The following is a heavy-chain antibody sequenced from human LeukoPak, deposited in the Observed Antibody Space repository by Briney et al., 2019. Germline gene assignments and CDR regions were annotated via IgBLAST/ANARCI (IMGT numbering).Heavy chain of an antibody. Sequence: SETLSLTCTVSGGSISSHYWSWIRQPAGKGLEWIGRIYTSGSTNYNPSLKSRVTMSVDTSKNQFSLKLSSVTAADTAVYYCARSPSSSWLRRWGAFDIWGQGTMVTVSS. CDR2: IYTSGST. CDR3: ARSPSSSWLRRWGAFDI. J-gene: IGHJ3*02. V-gene: IGHV4-4*07. CDR1: GGSISSHY. D-gene: IGHD6-13*01.